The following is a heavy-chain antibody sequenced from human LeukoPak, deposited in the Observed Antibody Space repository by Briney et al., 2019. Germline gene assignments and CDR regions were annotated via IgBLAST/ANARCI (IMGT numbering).Heavy chain of an antibody. J-gene: IGHJ5*02. CDR1: GFTFTGYY. D-gene: IGHD3-10*01. V-gene: IGHV1-2*02. Sequence: ASVKVSCKASGFTFTGYYMHWVRQAPGQGLEWMGWINPNSGGTNYAQKFQGRVTMTRDMSTSTVYMELSSLRSEDTAVYYCTRDDGSGSYYSGTWFDPWGQGTLVTVSS. CDR2: INPNSGGT. CDR3: TRDDGSGSYYSGTWFDP.